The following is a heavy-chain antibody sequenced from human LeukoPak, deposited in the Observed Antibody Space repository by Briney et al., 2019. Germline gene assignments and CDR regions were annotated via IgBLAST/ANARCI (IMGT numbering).Heavy chain of an antibody. D-gene: IGHD3-16*01. CDR3: ARDGAAVQTDDAFDI. Sequence: GASVKVSCKASGGTFSSYDISWVRQAPGQGLEWMGGIIPIFGTANYAQKFQGRVTITADESTSTAYMELSSLRSEDTAVYYCARDGAAVQTDDAFDIWGQGTMVTVSS. CDR1: GGTFSSYD. CDR2: IIPIFGTA. J-gene: IGHJ3*02. V-gene: IGHV1-69*13.